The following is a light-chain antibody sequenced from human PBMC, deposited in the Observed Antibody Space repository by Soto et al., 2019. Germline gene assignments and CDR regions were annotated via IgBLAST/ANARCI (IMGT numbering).Light chain of an antibody. J-gene: IGLJ3*02. CDR2: NTN. CDR1: SGSVSTSYY. V-gene: IGLV8-61*01. Sequence: QAVVTQEPSFSGSPGRTVTLTCGLSSGSVSTSYYPSWYQQTPGQAPRTLIYNTNTRSSGVPDRFSGSILGNTAALTITGAQPDDAADYYCVLYVGSGIWVFGGGTKVTVL. CDR3: VLYVGSGIWV.